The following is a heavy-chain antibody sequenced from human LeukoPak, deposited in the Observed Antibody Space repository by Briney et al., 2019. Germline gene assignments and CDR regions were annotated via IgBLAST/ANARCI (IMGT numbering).Heavy chain of an antibody. CDR1: GFTFRSYA. Sequence: PGGSLRLSCAASGFTFRSYAMTWVRQAAGGGLDWVSTISGPGGTTYYAHSVKGRFTVSRDNVKNTLSLHMNSLTAEDTAVYYCAREGSYGSGSYFPFDYWGQGTLVTVSS. V-gene: IGHV3-23*01. CDR2: ISGPGGTT. J-gene: IGHJ4*02. CDR3: AREGSYGSGSYFPFDY. D-gene: IGHD3-10*01.